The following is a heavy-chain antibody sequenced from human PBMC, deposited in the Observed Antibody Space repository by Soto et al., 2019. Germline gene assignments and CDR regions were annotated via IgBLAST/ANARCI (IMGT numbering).Heavy chain of an antibody. Sequence: QMQLVQSGPEVKKPGTSVKVSCKASGFTFTSSAMQWARQARGQRLEWIGWIVVGSGKTNYAQKFQERVTITRDMSTSTAYMELSSLRSEDTAVYYCAARRAMNGMDVWGQGTTVTVSS. CDR2: IVVGSGKT. J-gene: IGHJ6*02. CDR1: GFTFTSSA. CDR3: AARRAMNGMDV. V-gene: IGHV1-58*02.